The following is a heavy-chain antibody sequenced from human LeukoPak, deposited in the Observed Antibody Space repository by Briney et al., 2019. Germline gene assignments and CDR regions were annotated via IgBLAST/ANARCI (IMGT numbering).Heavy chain of an antibody. CDR1: GGSLSTYY. V-gene: IGHV4-59*01. J-gene: IGHJ3*02. CDR3: AREEVPHGFDI. Sequence: SQTLSLTCTVSGGSLSTYYWSWIRQPPGEGLEYIGYIYYSGSTNYNPSLKSRVTMSLDTSKNQFSLKLSSVTAADTAVYYCAREEVPHGFDIWGQGTMVTVSS. CDR2: IYYSGST.